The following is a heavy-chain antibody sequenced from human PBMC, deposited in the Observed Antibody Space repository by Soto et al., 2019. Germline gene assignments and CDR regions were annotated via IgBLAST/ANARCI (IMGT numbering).Heavy chain of an antibody. CDR3: AGSPTGSYGMDV. CDR1: GFTFSSYG. Sequence: GGSLRLSCAASGFTFSSYGMHWVRQAPGKGLEWVAVIWYDGSNKYYADSVKGRFTISRDNSKNTLYLQMNSLRAEDTAVYYCAGSPTGSYGMDVWGQGTTVTVSS. D-gene: IGHD1-26*01. V-gene: IGHV3-33*01. J-gene: IGHJ6*02. CDR2: IWYDGSNK.